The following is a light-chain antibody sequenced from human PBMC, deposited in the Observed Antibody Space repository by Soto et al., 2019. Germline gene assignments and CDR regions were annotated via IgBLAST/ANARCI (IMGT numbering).Light chain of an antibody. CDR2: GAS. J-gene: IGKJ4*01. CDR1: QSVSSSY. Sequence: GERATLSCRASQSVSSSYLAWYQQKPGQAPRLLIYGASSRATGIPDRFSGSGSGTDFTLTISRLEPEDFAVYYCQQYDSSPPTFGGGTKVDIK. CDR3: QQYDSSPPT. V-gene: IGKV3-20*01.